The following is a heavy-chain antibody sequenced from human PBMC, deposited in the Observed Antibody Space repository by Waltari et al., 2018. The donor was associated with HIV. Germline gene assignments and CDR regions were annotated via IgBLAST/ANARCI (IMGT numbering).Heavy chain of an antibody. J-gene: IGHJ5*02. Sequence: EVQLVESGVDLVQPGGYLRLSRADSGFRFDVYAMHCVRQAPGKGLEWVSGISWRSGNIAYADSVRGRFTISRDNAKNSLYLRMNSLRPDDTGFYYCARGPMYKWFDPWGQGTLVTVSS. CDR3: ARGPMYKWFDP. CDR2: ISWRSGNI. D-gene: IGHD3-10*02. CDR1: GFRFDVYA. V-gene: IGHV3-9*01.